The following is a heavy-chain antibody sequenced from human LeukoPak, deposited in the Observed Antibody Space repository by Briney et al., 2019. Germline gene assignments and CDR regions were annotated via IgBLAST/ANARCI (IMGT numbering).Heavy chain of an antibody. Sequence: SETLSLTCTVSGGSISSYYWSWIRQPPGKGLEWIGYIYYSGSTNYNPSLKSRVTISVDTSKNQFSLKLSSVTAADTAVYYCARRGEAAAFDYWGQGTLVTASS. D-gene: IGHD6-13*01. CDR3: ARRGEAAAFDY. J-gene: IGHJ4*02. CDR1: GGSISSYY. CDR2: IYYSGST. V-gene: IGHV4-59*08.